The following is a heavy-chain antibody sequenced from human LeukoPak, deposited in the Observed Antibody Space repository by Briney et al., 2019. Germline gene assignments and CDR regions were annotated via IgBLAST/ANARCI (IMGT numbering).Heavy chain of an antibody. Sequence: ASVRVSCKASGYTFTGYYMHWVREAPGQGLERMGWINPNSAGTNQAQKFQARVTMTRDTSISTTYMELSRLRSDDTAVYYCARVRFGEAPGDYWGQGTLVTVSS. J-gene: IGHJ4*02. CDR3: ARVRFGEAPGDY. CDR2: INPNSAGT. CDR1: GYTFTGYY. V-gene: IGHV1-2*02. D-gene: IGHD3-10*01.